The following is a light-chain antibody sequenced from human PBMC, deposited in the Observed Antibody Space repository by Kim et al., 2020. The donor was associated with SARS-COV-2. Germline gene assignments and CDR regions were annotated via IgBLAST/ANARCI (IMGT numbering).Light chain of an antibody. CDR1: QSISSW. CDR3: HQYHTYSVCT. CDR2: KAS. J-gene: IGKJ1*01. Sequence: DIQMTQSPSTLSASVGERATITCRASQSISSWLAWYQQKPGKAPKLLIYKASSLESGVPSRFSGSGSGTEFTLTISSLQPDDFATYYCHQYHTYSVCTFGHGPKVDIK. V-gene: IGKV1-5*03.